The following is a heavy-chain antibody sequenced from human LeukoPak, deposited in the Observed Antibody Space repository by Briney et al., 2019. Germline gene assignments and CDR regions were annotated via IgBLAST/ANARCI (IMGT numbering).Heavy chain of an antibody. CDR2: INPSGGST. CDR3: ASSRWELLVYFDY. J-gene: IGHJ4*02. Sequence: ASVKISCKASGYTFTSYYMHWVRQAPGQGLEWMGIINPSGGSTSYAQKFQGRVTMTRDMSTSTVYMELSSLRSEDTAVYYCASSRWELLVYFDYWGQGTLVTVSS. CDR1: GYTFTSYY. V-gene: IGHV1-46*01. D-gene: IGHD1-26*01.